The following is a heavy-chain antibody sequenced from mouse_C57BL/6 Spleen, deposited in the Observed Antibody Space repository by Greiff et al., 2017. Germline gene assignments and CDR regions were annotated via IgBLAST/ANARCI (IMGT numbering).Heavy chain of an antibody. CDR2: IDPSDSYT. D-gene: IGHD2-3*01. Sequence: QVQLKQPGAELVKPGASVKLSCKASGYTFTSYWMQWVKQRPGQGLEWIGEIDPSDSYTNYNQKFKGKATLTVDTSSSTAYMQLSSLTSEDSAVYYGARWGGYYEFDYWGQGTTLTVSS. V-gene: IGHV1-50*01. CDR3: ARWGGYYEFDY. J-gene: IGHJ2*01. CDR1: GYTFTSYW.